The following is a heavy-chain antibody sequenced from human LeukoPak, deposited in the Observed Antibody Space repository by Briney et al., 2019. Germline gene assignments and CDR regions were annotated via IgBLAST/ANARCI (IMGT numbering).Heavy chain of an antibody. CDR2: INPNSGGT. J-gene: IGHJ4*02. V-gene: IGHV1-2*02. Sequence: VASVKVSCKASGYTYTGYYMHWVRQAPGQGLEWMGWINPNSGGTNYAQKFQGRVTMTRDTSISTAYMELSRLRSDDTAVYYCARTRYCSSTSCYNDKLFDYWGQGTLVTVSS. CDR3: ARTRYCSSTSCYNDKLFDY. CDR1: GYTYTGYY. D-gene: IGHD2-2*02.